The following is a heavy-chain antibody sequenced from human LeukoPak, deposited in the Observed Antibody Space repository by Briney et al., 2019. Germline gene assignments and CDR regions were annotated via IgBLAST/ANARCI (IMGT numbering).Heavy chain of an antibody. CDR2: IYHSGST. Sequence: PSETLSLTCAVSGGSISSGNWWSWVRQPPGKGLEWIGEIYHSGSTSYNPSLKSRVTISVDTSKNHFSLKLSSVTAADTAVYYCARNRDGYNSFDYWGQGTLVTVSS. D-gene: IGHD5-24*01. CDR3: ARNRDGYNSFDY. V-gene: IGHV4-4*02. CDR1: GGSISSGNW. J-gene: IGHJ4*02.